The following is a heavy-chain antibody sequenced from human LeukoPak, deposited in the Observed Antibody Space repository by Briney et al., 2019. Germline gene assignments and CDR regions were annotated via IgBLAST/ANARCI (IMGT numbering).Heavy chain of an antibody. CDR1: GYTFTGYY. Sequence: ASVKVSCKASGYTFTGYYMHGVRHAPGQGLEWMGRINPNSGGTNYAQKFQGRVTMNRDTSISTAYMELSRLRSDDTAVYYCARGLGIAAAGPSPWGQGTLVTVSS. CDR3: ARGLGIAAAGPSP. J-gene: IGHJ5*02. D-gene: IGHD6-13*01. CDR2: INPNSGGT. V-gene: IGHV1-2*06.